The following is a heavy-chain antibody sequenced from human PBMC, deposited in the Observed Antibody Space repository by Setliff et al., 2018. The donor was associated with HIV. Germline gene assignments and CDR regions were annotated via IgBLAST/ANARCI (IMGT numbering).Heavy chain of an antibody. J-gene: IGHJ4*02. CDR2: IHHSGGT. Sequence: LSLTCTVSYGSISGHYWTWIRQPPGKGLEWIGYIHHSGGTQYNPSLMSRLTMSVDSSKNQFSLSLSSVTAADTAVYYCARSQPDTIFGVVIFDYWGQGKMVTVSS. CDR3: ARSQPDTIFGVVIFDY. D-gene: IGHD3-3*01. V-gene: IGHV4-59*11. CDR1: YGSISGHY.